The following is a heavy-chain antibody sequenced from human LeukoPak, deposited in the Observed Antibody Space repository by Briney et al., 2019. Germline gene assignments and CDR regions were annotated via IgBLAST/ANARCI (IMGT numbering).Heavy chain of an antibody. CDR2: IYTSENT. CDR3: AREGDYGDYSKSFYYMDV. V-gene: IGHV4-4*07. J-gene: IGHJ6*03. CDR1: VGYICRYY. D-gene: IGHD4-17*01. Sequence: SETLCLTCTVSVGYICRYYRSCIPEPAGKGLECSGRIYTSENTNYNPSLKSRVTLSVDMSTRQFFLGLTFVPAADTAVYYCAREGDYGDYSKSFYYMDVWGKGTTVTVSS.